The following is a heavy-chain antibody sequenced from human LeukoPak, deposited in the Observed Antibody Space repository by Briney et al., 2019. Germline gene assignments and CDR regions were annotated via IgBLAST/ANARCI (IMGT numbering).Heavy chain of an antibody. CDR2: IKQDGSET. D-gene: IGHD4-17*01. V-gene: IGHV3-7*03. Sequence: GGSLRLSCAVSGFTFGNHYMSWVRQAPGKGLEWVANIKQDGSETFYVDSMKGRFTISRDNAKNSLYLQMNSLRAEDTALYYCAKDIRGGSPATVTYRGAFDIWGQGTMVTVSS. J-gene: IGHJ3*02. CDR1: GFTFGNHY. CDR3: AKDIRGGSPATVTYRGAFDI.